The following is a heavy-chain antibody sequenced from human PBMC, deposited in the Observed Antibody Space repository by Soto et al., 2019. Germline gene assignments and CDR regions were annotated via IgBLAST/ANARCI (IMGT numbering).Heavy chain of an antibody. Sequence: SETLSLTCTVSGGSISSGDYYWSWIRQPPGKGLEWIGYIYYSGSTYYNPSLKSRVTISVDTSKNQFSLKLSSVTAADTAVYYCARRTNRLQPRYYYYGMDVWGQVTTVTVPS. CDR2: IYYSGST. CDR1: GGSISSGDYY. D-gene: IGHD4-4*01. J-gene: IGHJ6*02. V-gene: IGHV4-30-4*01. CDR3: ARRTNRLQPRYYYYGMDV.